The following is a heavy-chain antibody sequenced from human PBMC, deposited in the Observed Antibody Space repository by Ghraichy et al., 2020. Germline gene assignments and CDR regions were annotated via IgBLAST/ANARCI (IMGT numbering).Heavy chain of an antibody. D-gene: IGHD5-24*01. V-gene: IGHV3-7*03. CDR3: AREMATARYYYYYGMDV. J-gene: IGHJ6*02. CDR2: IKQDGSEK. CDR1: GFTFSSYW. Sequence: GGSLRLSCAASGFTFSSYWMSWVHQAPGKGLEWVANIKQDGSEKYYVDSVKGRFTISRDNAKNSLYLQMNSLRAEDTAVYYCAREMATARYYYYYGMDVWGQGTTVTVSS.